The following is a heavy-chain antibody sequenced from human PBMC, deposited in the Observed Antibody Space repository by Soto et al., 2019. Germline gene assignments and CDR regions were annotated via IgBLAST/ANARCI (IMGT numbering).Heavy chain of an antibody. CDR3: AKGMGGQYYYYGMDV. V-gene: IGHV3-9*01. Sequence: EVQLVESGGGLVQPGRSLRLSCAASGFTFDDYAMHWVRQAPGKGLEWVSGINWNSGQIGYADSAKGRFTISRDNAKNSLYLQMNSLRAEDTALYYCAKGMGGQYYYYGMDVWGQGTTVTVSS. CDR2: INWNSGQI. J-gene: IGHJ6*02. CDR1: GFTFDDYA. D-gene: IGHD3-16*01.